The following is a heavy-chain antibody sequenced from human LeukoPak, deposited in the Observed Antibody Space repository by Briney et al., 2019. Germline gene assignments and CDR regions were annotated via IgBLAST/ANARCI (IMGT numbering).Heavy chain of an antibody. J-gene: IGHJ5*02. D-gene: IGHD3/OR15-3a*01. CDR1: GGSISSGSYY. CDR2: IYYSGST. CDR3: AREKKQGKAWTNWFDP. Sequence: SETLSLTCTVSGGSISSGSYYWSWIRQPPGKGLEWIGYIYYSGSTNYNPSLKSRVTISVDTSKNQFSLKLSSVTAADTAVYYCAREKKQGKAWTNWFDPWGQGTLVTVSS. V-gene: IGHV4-61*01.